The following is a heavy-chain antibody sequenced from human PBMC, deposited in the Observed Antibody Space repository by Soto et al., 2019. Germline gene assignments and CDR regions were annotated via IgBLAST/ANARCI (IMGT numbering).Heavy chain of an antibody. Sequence: SLRLSCATSGFSFSSYAMHWVRQAPGKGLEWVALISYDESNKYYADSVKGRFSISGDNSNNMLYLQMDSLRTEDTAMYYCARAPPSSWHYDYWGQGTLVTVSS. CDR1: GFSFSSYA. D-gene: IGHD6-6*01. V-gene: IGHV3-30-3*01. J-gene: IGHJ4*02. CDR3: ARAPPSSWHYDY. CDR2: ISYDESNK.